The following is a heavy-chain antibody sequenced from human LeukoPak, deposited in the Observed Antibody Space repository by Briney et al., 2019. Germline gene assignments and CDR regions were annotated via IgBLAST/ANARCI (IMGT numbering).Heavy chain of an antibody. D-gene: IGHD1-26*01. V-gene: IGHV1-2*02. J-gene: IGHJ5*02. CDR3: ARRIVTPTTKWFDA. Sequence: GASVKVSCKASGYTFNGYYIHWVRQAPGQGLEWVGWMNPNTGTTKYGQTLQGRVIMTRDTSISTAYMEVSRLRSDDTAVYYCARRIVTPTTKWFDAWGQGTLVTVSS. CDR2: MNPNTGTT. CDR1: GYTFNGYY.